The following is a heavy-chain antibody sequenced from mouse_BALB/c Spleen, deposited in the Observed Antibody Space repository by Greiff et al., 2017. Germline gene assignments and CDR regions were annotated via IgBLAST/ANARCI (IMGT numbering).Heavy chain of an antibody. D-gene: IGHD2-4*01. J-gene: IGHJ2*01. Sequence: QVQLKQSGPELVRPGVSVKISCKGSGYTFTDYAMHWVKQSHAKSLEWIGVISTYYGNTNYNQKFKGKATMTVDKSSSTAYMELARLTSEDSAIYYCARATMSTTFDYWGQGTTLTVSS. CDR1: GYTFTDYA. CDR2: ISTYYGNT. V-gene: IGHV1-67*01. CDR3: ARATMSTTFDY.